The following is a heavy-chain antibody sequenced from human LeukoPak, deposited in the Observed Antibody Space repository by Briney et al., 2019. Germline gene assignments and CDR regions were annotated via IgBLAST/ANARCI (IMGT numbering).Heavy chain of an antibody. CDR3: ARVLVVPSGPAYYYYYGMDV. CDR1: GYIFTSHG. CDR2: ISGYNGNT. Sequence: ASVKVSCKASGYIFTSHGISWVRQAPGQGLEWMGWISGYNGNTNYAQKLQGRVTMTTDTSTSTAHMELKSLRSDDTAVYYCARVLVVPSGPAYYYYYGMDVWGKGTTVTVSS. V-gene: IGHV1-18*04. D-gene: IGHD2-2*01. J-gene: IGHJ6*04.